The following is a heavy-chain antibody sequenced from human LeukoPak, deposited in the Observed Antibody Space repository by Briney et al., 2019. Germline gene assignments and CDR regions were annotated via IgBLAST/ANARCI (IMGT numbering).Heavy chain of an antibody. Sequence: SGTLSLTCAVSGGSISGSNWWSWVRQPPGKGLEWIGEIYHSGSTNYNPSLKSRVTISVDKSKNQFSLKLSSVTAADTAVYYCARESGYYYDTRYFDYWGQGTLVTVSS. CDR2: IYHSGST. D-gene: IGHD3-22*01. CDR1: GGSISGSNW. CDR3: ARESGYYYDTRYFDY. J-gene: IGHJ4*02. V-gene: IGHV4-4*02.